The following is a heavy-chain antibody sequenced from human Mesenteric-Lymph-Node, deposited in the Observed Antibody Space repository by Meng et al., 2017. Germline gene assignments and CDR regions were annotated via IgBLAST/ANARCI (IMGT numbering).Heavy chain of an antibody. J-gene: IGHJ3*02. D-gene: IGHD6-19*01. CDR1: GGSVSIGSYY. CDR2: IHHSGDT. CDR3: ARLAVGGADAFDI. Sequence: QGQLQDSGPGLVRPSETLSLTCTVSGGSVSIGSYYWSWVRQPPGKGLQWIGYIHHSGDTNYIPSLKSRITISIDTSKNQFSLNLSSVTAADTAVYYCARLAVGGADAFDIWGRGTMVTVSS. V-gene: IGHV4-61*01.